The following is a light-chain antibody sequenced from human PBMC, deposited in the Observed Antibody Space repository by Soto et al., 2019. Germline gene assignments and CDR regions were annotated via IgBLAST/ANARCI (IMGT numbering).Light chain of an antibody. V-gene: IGLV1-47*01. J-gene: IGLJ7*01. CDR2: KNN. Sequence: QSVLTQPPSASGTPGQSITISCSGSSSNIGSQYVYWYQQPPGTAPTVVIYKNNERPSGVPDRFSGSKSGTSASLAISGLRSEDEADYYCAAWDDSLSGRVFGGGTQLTVL. CDR1: SSNIGSQY. CDR3: AAWDDSLSGRV.